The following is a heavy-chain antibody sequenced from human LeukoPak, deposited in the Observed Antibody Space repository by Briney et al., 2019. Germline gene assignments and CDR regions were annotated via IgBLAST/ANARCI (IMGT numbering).Heavy chain of an antibody. J-gene: IGHJ6*03. CDR1: GYTFTGYY. V-gene: IGHV1-2*02. CDR3: AKDFTSGTRYFYYYMDV. CDR2: INPNSGGT. D-gene: IGHD1-1*01. Sequence: ASVKVSCKASGYTFTGYYVHWVRQAPGQGLEWMGWINPNSGGTNYAQKFQGRVTMTRDTSISTVYMELSRLRSDDTAEYYCAKDFTSGTRYFYYYMDVWGRGTTVTVSS.